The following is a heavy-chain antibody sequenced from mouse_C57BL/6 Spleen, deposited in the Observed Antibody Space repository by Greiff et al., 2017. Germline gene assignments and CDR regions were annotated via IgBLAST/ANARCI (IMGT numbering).Heavy chain of an antibody. CDR3: TREENYDDLRHYFDY. Sequence: QVQLQQSGAELVRPGASVTLSCKASGYTFTDYEMHWVKQTPVHGLEWIGAIDPETGGTAYNQKFKGKAILTADKSSSTAYMELRSLTSEDSAVYYCTREENYDDLRHYFDYWGQGTTLTVSS. V-gene: IGHV1-15*01. D-gene: IGHD2-13*01. CDR2: IDPETGGT. CDR1: GYTFTDYE. J-gene: IGHJ2*01.